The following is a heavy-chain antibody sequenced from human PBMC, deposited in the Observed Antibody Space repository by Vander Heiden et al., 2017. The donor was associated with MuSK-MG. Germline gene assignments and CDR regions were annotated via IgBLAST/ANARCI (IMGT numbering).Heavy chain of an antibody. Sequence: EVQLVESGGGLVQPGGSLRLSCAASGFTVSSNYMSWVRQAPGKGLEWVSVIYRGGSTYDADSVKGRFTISRDNSKNTLYLKMNSLRAEDTAVYYGARDTSGAFDIWGQGTMVTVSS. CDR2: IYRGGST. D-gene: IGHD3-16*01. CDR1: GFTVSSNY. J-gene: IGHJ3*02. V-gene: IGHV3-66*01. CDR3: ARDTSGAFDI.